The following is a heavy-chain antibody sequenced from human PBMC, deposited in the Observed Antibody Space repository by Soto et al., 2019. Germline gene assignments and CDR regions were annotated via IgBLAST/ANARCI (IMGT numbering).Heavy chain of an antibody. CDR3: ARDVDFAYYDFWSGPGAFDI. V-gene: IGHV1-69*13. D-gene: IGHD3-3*01. Sequence: SVKVSCKASGGTFSSYAISWVRQAPGQGLEWMGGIIPIFGTANYAQKFQGRVTITADESTSTAYMELSSLRSEDTAVYYCARDVDFAYYDFWSGPGAFDIWGQGTMVTVSS. CDR2: IIPIFGTA. J-gene: IGHJ3*02. CDR1: GGTFSSYA.